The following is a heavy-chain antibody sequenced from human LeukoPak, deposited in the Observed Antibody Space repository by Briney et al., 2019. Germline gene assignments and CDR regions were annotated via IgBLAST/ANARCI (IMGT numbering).Heavy chain of an antibody. CDR1: GGSISSGDYY. V-gene: IGHV4-30-4*01. Sequence: KSSETLSLTCTVSGGSISSGDYYWSWIRQPPGKGLEWIGYIYYSGSTYYNPSLKSRVTISVDTSKNQFSLKLSSVTAADTAVYYCARDTVVGGYGTDYWGQGTLVTVSS. D-gene: IGHD5-12*01. CDR2: IYYSGST. CDR3: ARDTVVGGYGTDY. J-gene: IGHJ4*02.